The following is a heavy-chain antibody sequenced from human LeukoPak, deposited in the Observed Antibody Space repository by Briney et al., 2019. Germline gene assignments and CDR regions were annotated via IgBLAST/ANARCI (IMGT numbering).Heavy chain of an antibody. J-gene: IGHJ3*01. CDR3: ARERYSRSSHDALDL. V-gene: IGHV3-21*01. D-gene: IGHD6-6*01. Sequence: GGSLRLSCAASGFTFSSHFMNWVRQAPGKGLQWVSSISSSGSSVLYADSLKGRFAISRDNAKNSLYLQMNSLRPEDTAVYHCARERYSRSSHDALDLWGQGTMVTVSS. CDR1: GFTFSSHF. CDR2: ISSSGSSV.